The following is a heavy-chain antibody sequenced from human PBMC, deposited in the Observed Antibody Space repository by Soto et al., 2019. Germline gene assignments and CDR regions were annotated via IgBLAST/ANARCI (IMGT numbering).Heavy chain of an antibody. D-gene: IGHD6-19*01. J-gene: IGHJ4*02. V-gene: IGHV4-61*01. CDR3: ASLSNKGSSGSLVFAY. Sequence: SETLSLTCTVSGGSVSSGRYYWSWLRQPPGKGLEWIGYIYYSGSTNYNPSLKSRVTISVDTSKNQFSLKLSSVTAADTAVYYCASLSNKGSSGSLVFAYWGQGTLVTV. CDR1: GGSVSSGRYY. CDR2: IYYSGST.